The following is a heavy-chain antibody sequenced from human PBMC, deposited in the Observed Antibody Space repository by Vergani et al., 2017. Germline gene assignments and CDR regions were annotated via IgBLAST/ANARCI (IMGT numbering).Heavy chain of an antibody. CDR3: ASLSHPARLLSPFDY. CDR2: IYSGGST. Sequence: EVQLVESGGGLVQPGGSLRLSCAASGFTVSSNYMSWVRQAPGKGLEWVSVIYSGGSTYYADSVKGRFTISRDNSKNTLYLQMNSLRAEDTAVYYCASLSHPARLLSPFDYWGQGTLVTVSS. J-gene: IGHJ4*02. V-gene: IGHV3-66*01. D-gene: IGHD2-15*01. CDR1: GFTVSSNY.